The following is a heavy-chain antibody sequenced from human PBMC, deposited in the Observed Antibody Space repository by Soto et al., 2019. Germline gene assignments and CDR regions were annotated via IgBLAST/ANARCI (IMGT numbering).Heavy chain of an antibody. V-gene: IGHV4-4*02. CDR2: IYRTGST. J-gene: IGHJ4*02. CDR3: ASRDPGTSVDY. D-gene: IGHD1-7*01. Sequence: SETLSLTCAVSGGTFTSNNWWTWVRQPPGQGLEWIGEIYRTGSTNYNPSLKSRVTISLDKSENQFSLKVTSLTAADTAVYYCASRDPGTSVDYWGQGTLVTVSS. CDR1: GGTFTSNNW.